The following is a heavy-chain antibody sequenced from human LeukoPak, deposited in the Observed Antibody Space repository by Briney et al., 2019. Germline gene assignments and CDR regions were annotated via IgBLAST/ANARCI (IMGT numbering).Heavy chain of an antibody. V-gene: IGHV3-48*02. CDR3: ARDLKYYYGSGNYYIGDNFDY. D-gene: IGHD3-10*01. CDR1: GFTFSTYN. Sequence: GGSLRLSCAASGFTFSTYNMNWVRQAPGKGLEWVPYISSSSSTIYYADSVKGRFTISRDNAKNSLYLQMNFLRDEDTAVYYCARDLKYYYGSGNYYIGDNFDYWGQGTLVTVSS. CDR2: ISSSSSTI. J-gene: IGHJ4*02.